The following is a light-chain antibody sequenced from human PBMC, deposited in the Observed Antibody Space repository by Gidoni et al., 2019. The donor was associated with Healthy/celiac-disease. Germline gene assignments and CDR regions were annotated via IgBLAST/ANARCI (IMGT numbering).Light chain of an antibody. CDR3: QSRLT. V-gene: IGKV4-1*01. CDR1: QSVLSSSNNKNY. J-gene: IGKJ4*01. CDR2: WAS. Sequence: DIVMTQSPDSLAVSLGEMATINCKSRQSVLSSSNNKNYLNWYQQKAGQPPKLSFYWASTRESGVSDRFSGGGSGIAFTLTISSLPAEEVAVYYCQSRLTFGGGTKVEIK.